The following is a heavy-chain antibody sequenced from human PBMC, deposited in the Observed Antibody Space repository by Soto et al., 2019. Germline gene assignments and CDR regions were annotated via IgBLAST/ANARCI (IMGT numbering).Heavy chain of an antibody. CDR3: ARRGDYFDSSGDALDI. J-gene: IGHJ3*02. CDR1: GGSFSGYY. V-gene: IGHV4-34*01. D-gene: IGHD3-22*01. Sequence: LSLTCAVYGGSFSGYYWSWIRQPPGKGLDWIGEINDSGSTNYNPSLKSRVTISVDTSRNQFSLKLSSVTAADTAVYYCARRGDYFDSSGDALDIWGQGTMVTVSS. CDR2: INDSGST.